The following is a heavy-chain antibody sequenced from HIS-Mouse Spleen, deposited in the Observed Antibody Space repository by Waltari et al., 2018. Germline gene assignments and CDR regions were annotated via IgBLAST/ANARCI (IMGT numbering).Heavy chain of an antibody. CDR1: GFSLSTSGMC. CDR3: ARIAEGYSSGWYAFDY. Sequence: QVTLRESGPALVKPTQTLTLTCTFSGFSLSTSGMCVSWIRHPPGKALEWLARIDWDDDKYYSTYLKTRLTISKDTSKNQVVLTMTNMDPVDTATYYCARIAEGYSSGWYAFDYWGQGTLVTVSS. V-gene: IGHV2-70*15. D-gene: IGHD6-19*01. CDR2: IDWDDDK. J-gene: IGHJ4*02.